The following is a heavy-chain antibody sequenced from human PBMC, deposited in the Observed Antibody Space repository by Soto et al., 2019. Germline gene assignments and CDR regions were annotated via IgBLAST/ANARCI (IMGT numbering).Heavy chain of an antibody. CDR1: GFTFSSYA. Sequence: QVQLVESGGGVVQPGRSLRLSCAASGFTFSSYAMHWVRQAPGKGLEWVAVISYDGSNKYYADSVTGRFTISRDNSKNALYVQMHGLSAEDTAVYYCARVCRGSSRSSGGYFDYWGQGTLVTVSS. CDR2: ISYDGSNK. V-gene: IGHV3-30-3*01. J-gene: IGHJ4*02. D-gene: IGHD6-13*01. CDR3: ARVCRGSSRSSGGYFDY.